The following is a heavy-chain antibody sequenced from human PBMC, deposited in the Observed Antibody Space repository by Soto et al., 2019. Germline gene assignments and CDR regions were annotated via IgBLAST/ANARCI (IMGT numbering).Heavy chain of an antibody. J-gene: IGHJ4*02. Sequence: GGSLRLSCAASGFTFSSYSMNWVRQAPGKGLEWVSYISSSSSTIYYADSVKGRFTISRDNAKNSLYLQMNSLRAEDTAVYYCARDATPRYSSSWPDWGQGTLVTVSS. CDR1: GFTFSSYS. CDR3: ARDATPRYSSSWPD. V-gene: IGHV3-48*01. D-gene: IGHD6-13*01. CDR2: ISSSSSTI.